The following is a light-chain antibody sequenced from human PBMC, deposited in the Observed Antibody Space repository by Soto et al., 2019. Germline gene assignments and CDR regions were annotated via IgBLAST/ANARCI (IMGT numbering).Light chain of an antibody. J-gene: IGKJ4*02. CDR2: RTS. V-gene: IGKV3-20*01. CDR1: QSVGSSF. Sequence: EIVLTQSPDTLSLSPGERATLSCRASQSVGSSFLAWYQQQPGQAPRLLIYRTSTRATGIPDRFTGSGSGTDFTLTISRLEPEDFAVYYCQQYENSPLTFGEGTKVEIK. CDR3: QQYENSPLT.